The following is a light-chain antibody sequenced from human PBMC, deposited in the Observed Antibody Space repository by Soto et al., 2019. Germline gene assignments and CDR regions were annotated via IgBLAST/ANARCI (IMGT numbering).Light chain of an antibody. CDR1: QSVSGY. V-gene: IGKV3-11*01. CDR3: QKLNSYPLT. J-gene: IGKJ4*01. CDR2: GAS. Sequence: EIVLTQSPATLSLSPGERATLSCMASQSVSGYLAWYQQKPGQAPRLLIYGASSRATGIPDRFSGSGSGTDFTLTISSPQPEDFATYYCQKLNSYPLTFGGGTKVDIK.